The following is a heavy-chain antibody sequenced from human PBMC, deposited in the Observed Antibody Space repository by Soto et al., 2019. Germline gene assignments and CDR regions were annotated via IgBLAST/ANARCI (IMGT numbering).Heavy chain of an antibody. CDR2: QRGNT. CDR3: AVYKEGGAGEGY. J-gene: IGHJ4*02. D-gene: IGHD7-27*01. V-gene: IGHV4-61*01. CDR1: GVSVSSNTYH. Sequence: QVQLQESGPGMVKPSETLSLTCAVSGVSVSSNTYHWTWIRQPPGKGLEWIGQRGNTNDNPSLKSRITNSVDTSKNHFSLNRRSGTAGDTAIYSCAVYKEGGAGEGYGGQEPRFTV.